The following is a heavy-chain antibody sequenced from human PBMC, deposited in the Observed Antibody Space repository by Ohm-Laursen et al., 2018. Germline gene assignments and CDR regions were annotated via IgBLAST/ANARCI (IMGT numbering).Heavy chain of an antibody. CDR2: ISWNSGSI. CDR3: ARDNAGSGWFH. D-gene: IGHD6-19*01. J-gene: IGHJ4*02. Sequence: SLRLSCSASGFTFDDYAMHWVRQAPGKGLEWVSGISWNSGSIGYADSVKGRFSISRDNAKNSLYLQMSSLRAEDSAMYYCARDNAGSGWFHWGQGTLVTVSS. V-gene: IGHV3-9*01. CDR1: GFTFDDYA.